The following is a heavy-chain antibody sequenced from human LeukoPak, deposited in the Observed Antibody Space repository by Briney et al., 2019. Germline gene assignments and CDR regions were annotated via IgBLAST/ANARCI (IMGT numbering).Heavy chain of an antibody. CDR2: IYYSGST. V-gene: IGHV4-59*01. CDR1: GGSISSYY. J-gene: IGHJ4*02. CDR3: ARESITLIRGVIY. D-gene: IGHD3-10*01. Sequence: TSETLSLTCTVSGGSISSYYWSWIRQPPGKGLEWIGYIYYSGSTNYNPSLKSRVTISVDTSKNQFSLKLSSVTAADTAVYYCARESITLIRGVIYWGQGTLVTVSS.